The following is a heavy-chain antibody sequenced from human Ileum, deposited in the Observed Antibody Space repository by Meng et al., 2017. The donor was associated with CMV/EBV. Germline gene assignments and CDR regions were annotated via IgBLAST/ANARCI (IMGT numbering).Heavy chain of an antibody. Sequence: ASVKVSRQASDYTFTTYGINWVRQAPGQGLEWMGWISAESGNTDKAQNFQGRLTLTTDTPTRTVYMEVRSLRSEDTAVYYCARIPGVTTVNHGNYCGMDVWGQGTTVTVSS. D-gene: IGHD4-17*01. CDR3: ARIPGVTTVNHGNYCGMDV. CDR2: ISAESGNT. CDR1: DYTFTTYG. J-gene: IGHJ6*02. V-gene: IGHV1-18*01.